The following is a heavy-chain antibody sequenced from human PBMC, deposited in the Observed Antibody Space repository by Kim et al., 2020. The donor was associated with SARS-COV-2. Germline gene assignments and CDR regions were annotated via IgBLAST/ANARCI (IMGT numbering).Heavy chain of an antibody. D-gene: IGHD5-18*01. Sequence: GGSLRLSCAASGFPFRDYAMHWGRQAPGRGLEWVAIIWHDGSNKFYADSVKGRFTISRDNSKDTLFLQMNSLRAEDTAVYYCARAGIQLSLDFWGLGTLVTVSS. CDR3: ARAGIQLSLDF. J-gene: IGHJ4*02. CDR2: IWHDGSNK. V-gene: IGHV3-33*01. CDR1: GFPFRDYA.